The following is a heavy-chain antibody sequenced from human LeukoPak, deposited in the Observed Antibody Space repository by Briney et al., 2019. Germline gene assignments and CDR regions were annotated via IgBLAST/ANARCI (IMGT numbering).Heavy chain of an antibody. D-gene: IGHD4-17*01. CDR1: GFTFSSYG. Sequence: GGSLRLSCAASGFTFSSYGMHWVRQAPGKGLEWVAFIRYDGSNKYYADSVKGRFTISRDNSKNTLYLQMNSLRAEDTAVYYCAKGFGDYVSYYYYMNVWGKGTTVTVSS. V-gene: IGHV3-30*02. CDR3: AKGFGDYVSYYYYMNV. J-gene: IGHJ6*03. CDR2: IRYDGSNK.